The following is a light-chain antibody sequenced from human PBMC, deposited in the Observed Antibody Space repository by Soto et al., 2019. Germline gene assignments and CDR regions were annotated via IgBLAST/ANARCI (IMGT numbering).Light chain of an antibody. V-gene: IGKV1-9*01. Sequence: DIQLTQSPSFLSASVGDRVTITCRASQGISSYLAWYQQKPGKAPKLLIYAASTLQSGVPSRFSGSGSGTEFPLTSSLLHPEDLANYCYQQLNSYLTFGAGTKVDIK. CDR2: AAS. J-gene: IGKJ3*01. CDR1: QGISSY. CDR3: QQLNSYLT.